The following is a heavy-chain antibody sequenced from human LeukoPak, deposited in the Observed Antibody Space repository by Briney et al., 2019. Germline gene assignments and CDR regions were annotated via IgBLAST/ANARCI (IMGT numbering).Heavy chain of an antibody. J-gene: IGHJ4*02. D-gene: IGHD3-9*01. CDR2: IIPIFGTA. Sequence: ASVKVSCKASRGTFSSYAISWVRQAPGQGLEWMGGIIPIFGTANYAQKFQGRVTITTDESTSTAYMELSSLRSEDTAVYYCAIPKNDILTGYDYWGQGTLVTVSS. CDR1: RGTFSSYA. CDR3: AIPKNDILTGYDY. V-gene: IGHV1-69*05.